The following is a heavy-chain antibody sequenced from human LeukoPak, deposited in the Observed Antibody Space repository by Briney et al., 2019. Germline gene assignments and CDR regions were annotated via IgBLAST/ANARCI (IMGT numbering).Heavy chain of an antibody. CDR2: INPSSGGT. V-gene: IGHV1-2*02. Sequence: ASVKVSCKTSGYSFTSYYIQWVRQAPGQGLEWMGWINPSSGGTEYAQKFQGRVTMTGETSISTAYMELSRLRSDDTAVYYRARDRGSSWYVDYWGQGTLVTVSS. CDR3: ARDRGSSWYVDY. J-gene: IGHJ4*02. D-gene: IGHD6-13*01. CDR1: GYSFTSYY.